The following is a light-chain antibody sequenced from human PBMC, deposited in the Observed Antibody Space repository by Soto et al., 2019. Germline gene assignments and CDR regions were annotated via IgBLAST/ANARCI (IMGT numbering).Light chain of an antibody. CDR2: GAS. J-gene: IGKJ5*01. V-gene: IGKV3D-20*02. Sequence: ILLTQSPGTLSLSPGERAILSWGGGQSVSSSYLAWYQQKPGQAPSLRIYGASSRATGIPDSFSGSGSATDFTLPISSLEPEDFAVYYCHQRQYWHPITFGQGTRLEIK. CDR1: QSVSSSY. CDR3: HQRQYWHPIT.